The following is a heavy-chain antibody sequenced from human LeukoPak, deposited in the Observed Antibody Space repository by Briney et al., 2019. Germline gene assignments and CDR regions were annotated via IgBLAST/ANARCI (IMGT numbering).Heavy chain of an antibody. CDR2: INSDASDT. Sequence: GGSLRLSCAASGFTFSRHWMHWVRQAPGKGLVWISRINSDASDTNYADFVKGRFTISRDNAKNTVYLQINSLRDEDTAVYYCARICSSTDCLIPDWGQGTLVTVSS. CDR3: ARICSSTDCLIPD. D-gene: IGHD2-2*01. CDR1: GFTFSRHW. V-gene: IGHV3-74*01. J-gene: IGHJ4*02.